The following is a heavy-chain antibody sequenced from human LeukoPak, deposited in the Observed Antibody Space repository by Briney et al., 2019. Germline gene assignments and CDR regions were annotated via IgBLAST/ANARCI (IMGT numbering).Heavy chain of an antibody. CDR3: AKDLHGAYSSDS. CDR2: IDFGGVDK. Sequence: PGGSLRLSCAASGFTFNNIGMHWVRQAPGKGLEFVSFIDFGGVDKYYADSVKGRFTISKDYSKATLYLQMNSLRPEDTAIYYCAKDLHGAYSSDSWGQGTLVTVSS. V-gene: IGHV3-30*02. D-gene: IGHD4-17*01. J-gene: IGHJ4*02. CDR1: GFTFNNIG.